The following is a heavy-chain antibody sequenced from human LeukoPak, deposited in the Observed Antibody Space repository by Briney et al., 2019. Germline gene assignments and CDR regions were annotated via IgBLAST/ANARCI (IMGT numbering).Heavy chain of an antibody. D-gene: IGHD3-22*01. V-gene: IGHV3-21*01. CDR2: ISVGSNYI. CDR3: ARLRRNSDRSGYYYYYDY. J-gene: IGHJ1*01. CDR1: GYTFSSYS. Sequence: KPGGSLRLSCAASGYTFSSYSINWVRQAPGKGLEWVSSISVGSNYIYYADSVRGRFSISRDDARNSLYLQMDSLRGDDTAVYYRARLRRNSDRSGYYYYYDYWGQASLLTVSS.